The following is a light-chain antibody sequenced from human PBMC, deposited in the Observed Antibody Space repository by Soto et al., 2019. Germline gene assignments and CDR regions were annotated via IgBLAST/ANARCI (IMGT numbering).Light chain of an antibody. CDR1: QSVSSSY. CDR3: QQYCRVSKLN. Sequence: FTHSPVTLYASTLYISALSCTASQSVSSSYLAWYQQQPGQAPRLLIYGASSRATGIQDRFSGSGSGTDFTLTISSLEPADFAVYYCQQYCRVSKLNFGGGTNVEI. CDR2: GAS. J-gene: IGKJ4*01. V-gene: IGKV3-20*01.